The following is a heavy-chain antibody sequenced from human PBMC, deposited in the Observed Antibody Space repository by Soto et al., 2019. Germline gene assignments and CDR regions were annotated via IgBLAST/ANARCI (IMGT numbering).Heavy chain of an antibody. CDR1: GFSLSTSGVG. CDR2: IYWDDEK. J-gene: IGHJ4*02. D-gene: IGHD3-22*01. CDR3: ARTTLTYYYDSSGYHFDY. Sequence: SGPTLVNPPQTLTLTCTFSGFSLSTSGVGVGWIRQPPGKSLEWLALIYWDDEKYYSPSLKTRLTITKDTSKNQVVLTMTNMDPVDTATYYCARTTLTYYYDSSGYHFDYWGQGTLVTVSS. V-gene: IGHV2-5*02.